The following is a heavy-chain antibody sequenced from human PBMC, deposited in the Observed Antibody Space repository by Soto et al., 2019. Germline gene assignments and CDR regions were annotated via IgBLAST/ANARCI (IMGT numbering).Heavy chain of an antibody. J-gene: IGHJ4*02. D-gene: IGHD3-22*01. V-gene: IGHV3-23*01. Sequence: GGSLRLSCEASGFTFRSHAMSWVRQAPGKGLEWVSGISGSGGSTYYADYVKGRFTISRDNSKKTLYLQMNNLRDEDTAIYYCARDPPLSYYDSSGYYQGGYWGQGTLVTVSS. CDR2: ISGSGGST. CDR1: GFTFRSHA. CDR3: ARDPPLSYYDSSGYYQGGY.